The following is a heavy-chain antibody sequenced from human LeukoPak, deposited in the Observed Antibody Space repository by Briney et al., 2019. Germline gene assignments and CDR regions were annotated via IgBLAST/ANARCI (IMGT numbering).Heavy chain of an antibody. D-gene: IGHD2-2*01. CDR3: AKALFCSSTACYWYYFDY. CDR1: GFTFDTYG. Sequence: PGGSLRLSCAASGFTFDTYGMHWVRQAPGKGLERLAFTRSDGSNNYYAESVKGRFTISRDSGKNTVYLQMSSLRAEDTAVYYCAKALFCSSTACYWYYFDYGGQGTLVTVPS. J-gene: IGHJ4*02. CDR2: TRSDGSNN. V-gene: IGHV3-30*02.